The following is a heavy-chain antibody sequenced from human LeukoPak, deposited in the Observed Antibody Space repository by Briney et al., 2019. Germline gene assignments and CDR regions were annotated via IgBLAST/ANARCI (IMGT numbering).Heavy chain of an antibody. J-gene: IGHJ4*02. Sequence: GGSLRLSCAASGFTFDDYAMHWVRQAPGKGLEWVSLISGDGGSTHFADSVKGRFTISRDNSKNSLYLQMNSLRTEDTALYYCAKDSPSGYSGYDFSSPYFDYWGQGTLVTVSS. CDR2: ISGDGGST. CDR3: AKDSPSGYSGYDFSSPYFDY. V-gene: IGHV3-43*02. CDR1: GFTFDDYA. D-gene: IGHD5-12*01.